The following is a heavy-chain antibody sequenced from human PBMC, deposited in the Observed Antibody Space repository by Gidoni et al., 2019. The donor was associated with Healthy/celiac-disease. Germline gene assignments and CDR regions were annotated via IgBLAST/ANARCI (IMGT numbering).Heavy chain of an antibody. CDR1: GFTFSSYA. J-gene: IGHJ6*02. V-gene: IGHV3-23*01. CDR2: ISGSGGST. CDR3: AKDEWQWLAYYYYGMDV. Sequence: CPASGFTFSSYAMSWVRPAPGKGLEWVSAISGSGGSTYYADSVKGRFTISRDKSKNTLYLQMNSLRAEDTAVYYCAKDEWQWLAYYYYGMDVGGQGTTVTVSS. D-gene: IGHD6-19*01.